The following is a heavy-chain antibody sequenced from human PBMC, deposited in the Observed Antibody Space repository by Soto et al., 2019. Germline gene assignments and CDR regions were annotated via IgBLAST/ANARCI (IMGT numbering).Heavy chain of an antibody. V-gene: IGHV3-48*03. CDR3: AGSELVRAYYFDY. D-gene: IGHD6-6*01. CDR2: ISSSGSTI. Sequence: PGGSLRLSCAASGFTSSSYEMNWVRQAPGKGLEWVSYISSSGSTIYYADSVKGRFTISRDNAKNSLYLQMNSLRAEDTAVYYCAGSELVRAYYFDYWGQGTLVTVSS. CDR1: GFTSSSYE. J-gene: IGHJ4*02.